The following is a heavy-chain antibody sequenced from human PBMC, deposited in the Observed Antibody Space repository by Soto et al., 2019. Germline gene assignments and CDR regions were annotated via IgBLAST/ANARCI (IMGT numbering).Heavy chain of an antibody. CDR3: TKDIRRNGDYGPHYFDY. CDR2: ISDGSGRT. Sequence: EVQLLDSGGALVQPGGSLRLSCAASGFTFSRYGMTWVRQAPGQGLEWVSSISDGSGRTYYADSVKGRFTISRDNSNNTVSLQMNSLRAEDTAVYYCTKDIRRNGDYGPHYFDYWGQGTLVTVSS. V-gene: IGHV3-23*01. J-gene: IGHJ4*02. CDR1: GFTFSRYG. D-gene: IGHD2-21*02.